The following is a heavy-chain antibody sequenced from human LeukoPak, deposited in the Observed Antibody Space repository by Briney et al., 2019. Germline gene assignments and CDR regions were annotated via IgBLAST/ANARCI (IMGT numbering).Heavy chain of an antibody. CDR2: INVNEAHA. Sequence: ASVRASCRASGFTFTTSDIFWVRQAPGQGLEYMGWINVNEAHADYAQNFQGRVSMTTDTSTSTAYMDLAGLDSNDTAVYYCARGARFDYVWKKSRYFDYWGQGTLVTVSS. CDR1: GFTFTTSD. V-gene: IGHV1-18*01. CDR3: ARGARFDYVWKKSRYFDY. D-gene: IGHD3-16*01. J-gene: IGHJ4*02.